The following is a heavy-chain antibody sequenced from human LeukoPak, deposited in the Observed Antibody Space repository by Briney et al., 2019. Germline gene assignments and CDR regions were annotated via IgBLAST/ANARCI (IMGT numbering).Heavy chain of an antibody. J-gene: IGHJ4*02. D-gene: IGHD3-10*01. CDR1: GDSSRGDGYY. CDR3: ARLVHGSASVGDRFDS. V-gene: IGHV4-39*01. CDR2: IEYGGSA. Sequence: SETLSLTCTVSGDSSRGDGYYWGWIRQPPGKGLEWIGNIEYGGSAYYNPSLQSRFTLSVDMSQNQFSLQLSSVTAADTAVYFCARLVHGSASVGDRFDSWGRGTLVTVSS.